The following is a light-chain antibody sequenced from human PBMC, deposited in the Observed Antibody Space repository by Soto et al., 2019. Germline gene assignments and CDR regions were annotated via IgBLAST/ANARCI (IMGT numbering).Light chain of an antibody. CDR2: DTS. CDR1: TGAVTSGHY. J-gene: IGLJ2*01. V-gene: IGLV7-46*01. CDR3: LLSYNGARV. Sequence: QTVVTQEPSLTVSPGGTVTLTCGSSTGAVTSGHYAYWSQQKPGQAPRTLIYDTSKKHSWTPARFSGSLLGGKAALTLSGAQPEDEADYYCLLSYNGARVFGGGTKLTVL.